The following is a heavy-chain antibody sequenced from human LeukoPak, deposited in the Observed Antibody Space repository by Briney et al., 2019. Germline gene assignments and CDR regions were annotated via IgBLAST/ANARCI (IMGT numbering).Heavy chain of an antibody. CDR1: GGSISSGYY. D-gene: IGHD1-26*01. Sequence: PSETLSLTCTVSGGSISSGYYWGWIRQPPGKGLEWIGSIYHSGSTYYNPSLKSRVTISLDTSKNQFSLRLNSVTAADTAVYYCARSDYHSGSNPFDYWGQGTLVTVSS. CDR2: IYHSGST. J-gene: IGHJ4*02. V-gene: IGHV4-38-2*02. CDR3: ARSDYHSGSNPFDY.